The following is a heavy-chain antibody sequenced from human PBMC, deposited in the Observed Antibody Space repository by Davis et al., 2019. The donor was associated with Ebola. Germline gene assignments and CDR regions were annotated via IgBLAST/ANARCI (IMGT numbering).Heavy chain of an antibody. CDR1: GFTFGDYA. D-gene: IGHD2-21*02. J-gene: IGHJ3*02. V-gene: IGHV3-49*04. CDR2: IRSKAYGGTT. CDR3: TRVQVTLDAFDI. Sequence: GGSLRPSCTASGFTFGDYAMSWVRQAPGKGPEWVGFIRSKAYGGTTEYAASVKGRFTISRDDSKSIAYLQMNSLKTEDTAVYYCTRVQVTLDAFDIWGQGTMVTVSS.